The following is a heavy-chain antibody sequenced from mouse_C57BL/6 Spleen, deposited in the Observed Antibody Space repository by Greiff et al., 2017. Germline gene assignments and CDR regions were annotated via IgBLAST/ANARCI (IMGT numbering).Heavy chain of an antibody. D-gene: IGHD1-1*01. Sequence: QVQLQQSGAELVKPGASVKISCKASGYAFSSYWMNWVKQRPGKGLEWIGQFYPGDGDTNYNGKFKGKATLTADKSSSTAYMQLSSLTSEDSAVYFCARARHYYGSSYDAMDYWGQGTSVTVSS. CDR1: GYAFSSYW. CDR3: ARARHYYGSSYDAMDY. V-gene: IGHV1-80*01. CDR2: FYPGDGDT. J-gene: IGHJ4*01.